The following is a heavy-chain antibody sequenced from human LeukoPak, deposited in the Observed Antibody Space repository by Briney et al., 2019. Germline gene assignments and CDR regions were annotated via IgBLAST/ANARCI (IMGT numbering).Heavy chain of an antibody. CDR3: ARAEGEIYRRSGSNNRFDP. J-gene: IGHJ5*02. CDR2: IYHSGST. Sequence: SETLSLTCNVSGESISSHYWSWTRQPPGKGLEWIGSIYHSGSTYYNPSLKSRVTISVDTSKNQFSLKLSSVTAADTAVVYCARAEGEIYRRSGSNNRFDPWGQGALVTVSS. CDR1: GESISSHY. D-gene: IGHD3-10*01. V-gene: IGHV4-38-2*02.